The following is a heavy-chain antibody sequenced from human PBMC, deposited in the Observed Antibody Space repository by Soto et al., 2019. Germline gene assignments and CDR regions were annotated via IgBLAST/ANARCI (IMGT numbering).Heavy chain of an antibody. J-gene: IGHJ4*02. CDR1: GFSEFTFSSNA. D-gene: IGHD6-6*01. Sequence: GGSLRRSCAASGFSEFTFSSNAMSWVRQSPGKGLDLVSSISGSGENTYYADSVNGRFTISRDNSKNTLYLQMNSLRAEDTAVYYCAKVVYSSSSQSEYWGQGTLVNLSS. CDR3: AKVVYSSSSQSEY. V-gene: IGHV3-23*01. CDR2: ISGSGENT.